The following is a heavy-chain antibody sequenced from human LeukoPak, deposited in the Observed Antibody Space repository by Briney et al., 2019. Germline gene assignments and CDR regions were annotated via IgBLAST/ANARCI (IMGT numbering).Heavy chain of an antibody. J-gene: IGHJ4*02. CDR3: ARDYYYDSSGYYQLFDY. CDR2: ISSSSSTI. V-gene: IGHV3-48*01. D-gene: IGHD3-22*01. Sequence: PGGSLRLSCAASGFTFSSYEMNWVRQAPGKGLEWVSYISSSSSTIYYADSVKGRFTISRDNAKNSLYLQMNSLRAEDTAVYYCARDYYYDSSGYYQLFDYWGQGTLVTVSS. CDR1: GFTFSSYE.